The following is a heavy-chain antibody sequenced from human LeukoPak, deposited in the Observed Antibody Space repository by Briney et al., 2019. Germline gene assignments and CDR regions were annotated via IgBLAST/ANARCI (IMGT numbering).Heavy chain of an antibody. CDR2: IFYSGST. CDR1: GGSISSSSYY. V-gene: IGHV4-39*07. D-gene: IGHD2-21*02. Sequence: SETLSLTCTVSGGSISSSSYYWGWIRQPPGKGLEWIGNIFYSGSTNYNPSLKSRVTISLDTSGNQFSLKLSSVTAADTAVYYCASGYCGGACQLGGVDMWGQGTMVTVPS. J-gene: IGHJ3*02. CDR3: ASGYCGGACQLGGVDM.